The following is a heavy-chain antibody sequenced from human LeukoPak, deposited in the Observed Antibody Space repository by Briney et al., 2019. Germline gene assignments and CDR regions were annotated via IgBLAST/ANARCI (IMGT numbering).Heavy chain of an antibody. V-gene: IGHV3-30-3*01. Sequence: QAGGSLRLSCAASGFTFSSYAMHWVRQAPGKGLEWVAVISYDGSNKYYADSVKGRFTISRDNSKNTLYLQMNSLRAEDTAVYYCARALAGSYFDYWGQGTLVTVSS. D-gene: IGHD1-26*01. CDR2: ISYDGSNK. CDR1: GFTFSSYA. J-gene: IGHJ4*02. CDR3: ARALAGSYFDY.